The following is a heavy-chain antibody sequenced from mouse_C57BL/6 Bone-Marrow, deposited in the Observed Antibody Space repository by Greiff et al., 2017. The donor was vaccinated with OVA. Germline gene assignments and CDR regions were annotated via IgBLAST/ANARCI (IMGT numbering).Heavy chain of an antibody. D-gene: IGHD1-1*01. V-gene: IGHV1-76*01. CDR2: IYPGSGNT. CDR1: GYTFTDYY. CDR3: ARGDYGSRYY. Sequence: QVQLQQSGAELVRPGASVKLSCKASGYTFTDYYINWVKQRPGQGLEWIARIYPGSGNTYYNEKFKGKATLTAEKSSSTAYMQLSSLTSEDSAVYFCARGDYGSRYYWGQGTTLTVSS. J-gene: IGHJ2*01.